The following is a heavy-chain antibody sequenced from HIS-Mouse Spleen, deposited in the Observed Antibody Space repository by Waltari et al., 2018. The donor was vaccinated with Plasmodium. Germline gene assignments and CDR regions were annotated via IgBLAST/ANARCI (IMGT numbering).Heavy chain of an antibody. Sequence: QVQLVKSGAEVKKPGSSVKVSCKASGVTFSSYAISWVRPAPGQGLEWMGRIIPILGIANYAQKFQGRVTITADKSTSTAYMELSSLRSEDTAVYYCASGYCTNGVCYLLDYWGQGTLVTVSS. D-gene: IGHD2-8*01. CDR2: IIPILGIA. V-gene: IGHV1-69*04. CDR3: ASGYCTNGVCYLLDY. CDR1: GVTFSSYA. J-gene: IGHJ4*02.